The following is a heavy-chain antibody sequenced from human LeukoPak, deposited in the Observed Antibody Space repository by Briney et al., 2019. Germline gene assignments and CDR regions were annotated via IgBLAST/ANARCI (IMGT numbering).Heavy chain of an antibody. CDR1: GFTVSSTY. Sequence: VGSLRVSCAAPGFTVSSTYMSWVGQAPGKGLEWVSVTYTGGSTYYADSVKGRFTISRDNSKNTLYLQMNSMRAEDTAVYYCARDNYGGNLDYWGQGTLVTVSS. J-gene: IGHJ4*02. V-gene: IGHV3-53*01. CDR2: TYTGGST. CDR3: ARDNYGGNLDY. D-gene: IGHD4-23*01.